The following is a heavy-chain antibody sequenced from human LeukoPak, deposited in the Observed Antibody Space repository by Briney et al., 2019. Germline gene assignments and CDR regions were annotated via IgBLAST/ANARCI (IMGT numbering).Heavy chain of an antibody. J-gene: IGHJ6*03. V-gene: IGHV1-2*02. CDR3: ARDPFWSGYNYYYMDV. CDR2: INPNSGGT. D-gene: IGHD3-3*01. Sequence: ASVKVSRKASGYTFTGYYMHWVRQAPGQGLEWMGWINPNSGGTNYAQKFQGRVTMTRDTSISTAYMELSRLRSDDTAVYYCARDPFWSGYNYYYMDVWGKGTTVTVS. CDR1: GYTFTGYY.